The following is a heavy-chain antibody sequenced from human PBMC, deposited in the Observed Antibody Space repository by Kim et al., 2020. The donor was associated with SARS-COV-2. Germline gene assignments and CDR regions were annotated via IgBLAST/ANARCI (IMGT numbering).Heavy chain of an antibody. J-gene: IGHJ3*01. D-gene: IGHD3-3*02. CDR1: GFTFSDSP. CDR2: ISSKVYSSAT. Sequence: GGSLRLSCAASGFTFSDSPIRWVRQAPGKGLEWVGRISSKVYSSATSYAASVKGRFTISRADSACMAYLQMNSLKTEDTAVYYCPRSPGPDLAFRDAFD. CDR3: PRSPGPDLAFRDAFD. V-gene: IGHV3-73*01.